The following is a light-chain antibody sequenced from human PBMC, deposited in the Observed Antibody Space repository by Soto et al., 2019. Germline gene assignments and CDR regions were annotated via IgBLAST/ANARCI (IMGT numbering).Light chain of an antibody. V-gene: IGKV1-5*01. CDR2: DAS. Sequence: DIQMTQSPSTLSASVGDRVTITCRASQSISSWLAWYQQKPGKAPKLLIYDASSLESGVPSRFSGSGSATEFTLTISTLQPDDFATYYCQQYNSYSTACGQGTKV. CDR1: QSISSW. CDR3: QQYNSYSTA. J-gene: IGKJ1*01.